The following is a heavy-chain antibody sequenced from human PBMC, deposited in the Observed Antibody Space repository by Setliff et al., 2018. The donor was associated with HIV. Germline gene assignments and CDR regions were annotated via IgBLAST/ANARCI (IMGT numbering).Heavy chain of an antibody. D-gene: IGHD3-22*01. V-gene: IGHV3-74*01. CDR3: VRGSGYYYFDN. Sequence: PGGSLRLSCAASGFTFSSYSMNWVRQAPGKGLVWVFGMNTDGSSTRYADSVKGRFTISRDNAKNMLYLQMNSLSADDTAVYYCVRGSGYYYFDNWGQGALVTV. J-gene: IGHJ4*02. CDR1: GFTFSSYS. CDR2: MNTDGSST.